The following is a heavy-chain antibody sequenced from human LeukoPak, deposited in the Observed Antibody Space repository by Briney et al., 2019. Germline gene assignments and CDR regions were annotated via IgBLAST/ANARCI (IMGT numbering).Heavy chain of an antibody. J-gene: IGHJ4*02. Sequence: GGSLRLSCAASGFNFNNYNMNWVRQAPGKGVEWVSYITLSSSTTYYADSVKGRFTISRDNAKKSLYLQMNSLRAEDTAVYYCANTRAVDYWGQGTLVTVSS. CDR3: ANTRAVDY. D-gene: IGHD1-26*01. V-gene: IGHV3-48*01. CDR1: GFNFNNYN. CDR2: ITLSSSTT.